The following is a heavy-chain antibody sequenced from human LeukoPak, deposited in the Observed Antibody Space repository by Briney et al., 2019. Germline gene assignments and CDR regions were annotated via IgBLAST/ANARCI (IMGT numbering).Heavy chain of an antibody. CDR1: GYTFTSYY. D-gene: IGHD1-26*01. CDR2: INPSGGGT. V-gene: IGHV1-46*01. Sequence: ASVKVSCKASGYTFTSYYMHWVRQAPGLGLEWMGIINPSGGGTNYAQKFQGRVSMTWDTSTNTAFMELSSLTSEDTAVYYCARVSSWVSAAFDFWGQGTLVTVSS. J-gene: IGHJ4*02. CDR3: ARVSSWVSAAFDF.